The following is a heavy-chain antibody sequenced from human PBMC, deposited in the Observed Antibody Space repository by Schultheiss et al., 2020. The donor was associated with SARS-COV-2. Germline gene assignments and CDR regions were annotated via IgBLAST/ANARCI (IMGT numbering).Heavy chain of an antibody. CDR2: IWYDGSNK. Sequence: GESLKISCAASGFTFSSYWMSWVRQAPGKGLEWVAVIWYDGSNKYYADSVKGRFTISRDNSKNTLYLQMNSLRAEDTAVYYCAKDRGGITGTTGPFDYWGQGTLVTVSS. J-gene: IGHJ4*02. CDR1: GFTFSSYW. V-gene: IGHV3-30*02. CDR3: AKDRGGITGTTGPFDY. D-gene: IGHD1-7*01.